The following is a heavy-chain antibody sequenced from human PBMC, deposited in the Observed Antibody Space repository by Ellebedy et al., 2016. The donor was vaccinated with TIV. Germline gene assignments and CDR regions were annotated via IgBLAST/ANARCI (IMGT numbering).Heavy chain of an antibody. CDR1: GVSISNNSYY. D-gene: IGHD6-19*01. Sequence: ESLKISXTVSGVSISNNSYYWTWIRPPPGKTLEWIGIFFYDGDAYYNPSLRSRVTMSVDTSKNQFTLKLRSVTAADTAVYYCARDRGYSSDWYELAGLILDYWGQGALVTVSS. CDR2: FFYDGDA. CDR3: ARDRGYSSDWYELAGLILDY. J-gene: IGHJ4*02. V-gene: IGHV4-39*06.